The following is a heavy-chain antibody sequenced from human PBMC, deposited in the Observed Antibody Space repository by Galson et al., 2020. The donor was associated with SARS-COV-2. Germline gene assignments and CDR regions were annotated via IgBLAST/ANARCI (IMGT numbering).Heavy chain of an antibody. CDR2: IYSGGST. D-gene: IGHD1-26*01. J-gene: IGHJ3*02. Sequence: GGSLRLSCAASGFTVSSNYMSWVRQAPGKGLEWVSVIYSGGSTYYADSVKGRFTISRDNSKNTLYLQMNSLRAEDTAVYYCARGYSVIVGAIRNDAFDIWGQGTMVTVSS. CDR1: GFTVSSNY. V-gene: IGHV3-66*02. CDR3: ARGYSVIVGAIRNDAFDI.